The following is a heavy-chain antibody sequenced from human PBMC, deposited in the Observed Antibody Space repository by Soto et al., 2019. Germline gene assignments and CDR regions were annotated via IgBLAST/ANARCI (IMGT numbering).Heavy chain of an antibody. D-gene: IGHD3-3*01. CDR2: ISSSSIYK. CDR1: GLSFADYS. J-gene: IGHJ6*02. CDR3: VRDRSLSILRFLADILDV. V-gene: IGHV3-21*06. Sequence: GSLRLSCAASGLSFADYSMNWVRQAPGKGLEWVSSISSSSIYKHYTDSVKGRFTVSRDNDKNLLYLEMDSLRPEDTAVYYCVRDRSLSILRFLADILDVWGPGTTVTVSS.